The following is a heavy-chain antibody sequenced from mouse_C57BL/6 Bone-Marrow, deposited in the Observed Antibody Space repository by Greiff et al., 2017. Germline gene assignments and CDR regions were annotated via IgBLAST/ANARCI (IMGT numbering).Heavy chain of an antibody. J-gene: IGHJ1*03. CDR1: GFSLTSYA. CDR3: ARKGYYGSSIWYFDV. CDR2: ILTGGGT. V-gene: IGHV2-9-1*01. Sequence: QVQLKESGPGLVAPSQSLSITCTVSGFSLTSYAISWVRQPPGKGLEWLGVILTGGGTNNNSAHKSRLCISKDNSKSKVFLKMNSLQTVDTTRYYCARKGYYGSSIWYFDVWGTGTTVTVSS. D-gene: IGHD1-1*01.